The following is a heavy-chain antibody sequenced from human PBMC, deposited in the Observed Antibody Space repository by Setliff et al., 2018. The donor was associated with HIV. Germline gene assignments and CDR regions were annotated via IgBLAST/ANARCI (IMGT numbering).Heavy chain of an antibody. Sequence: PSQTLSLICAISGDSVSSNTAAWNWIRQSPSRGLEWLGRTYYRSKWSNDYAVSVKSRITINPDTSKNQFSLQLNSVTPEDTAVYFCARGGDWDYNYYMDVWDKGTTVTVSS. CDR3: ARGGDWDYNYYMDV. D-gene: IGHD3-16*01. CDR1: GDSVSSNTAA. CDR2: TYYRSKWSN. V-gene: IGHV6-1*01. J-gene: IGHJ6*03.